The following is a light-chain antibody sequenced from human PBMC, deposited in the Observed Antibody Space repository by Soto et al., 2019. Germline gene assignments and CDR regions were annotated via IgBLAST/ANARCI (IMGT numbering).Light chain of an antibody. CDR1: QSVSSN. Sequence: EIVMTQSPATLSVSPGERATLSCRASQSVSSNLAWYQQKPGQAPRLLIYGASTRATGIPARFSGSGSGTECTLTIRSLQSEDFAVHYCAQYNNWPPRGFGGGTKVEIK. J-gene: IGKJ4*01. V-gene: IGKV3-15*01. CDR2: GAS. CDR3: AQYNNWPPRG.